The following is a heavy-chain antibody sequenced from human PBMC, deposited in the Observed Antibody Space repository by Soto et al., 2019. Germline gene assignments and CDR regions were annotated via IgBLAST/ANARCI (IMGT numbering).Heavy chain of an antibody. J-gene: IGHJ4*02. CDR2: IYSDGTT. CDR1: GFTVSSNY. D-gene: IGHD6-6*01. CDR3: AILSN. Sequence: EVQLVETGGGLIQPGGSLRLSCAASGFTVSSNYMNWVRQAPGKGLEWVSIIYSDGTTSYADSVKGRFTISRDNFKNTLHLQMNILRAEDKAVYYCAILSNWGQGTLVTVSS. V-gene: IGHV3-53*02.